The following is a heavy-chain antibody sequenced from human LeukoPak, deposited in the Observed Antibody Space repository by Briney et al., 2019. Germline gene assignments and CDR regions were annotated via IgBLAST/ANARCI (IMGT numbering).Heavy chain of an antibody. CDR3: ARDPHYGDYDGWFDP. CDR2: IKQDGSEK. D-gene: IGHD4-17*01. J-gene: IGHJ5*02. CDR1: GFTFSSYW. V-gene: IGHV3-7*01. Sequence: GGSLRLSCAASGFTFSSYWMSWVRQAPGKGLEWVANIKQDGSEKYYVDSVKGRFTISRDNAKNSLYLQMNSLRAEDTAVYYCARDPHYGDYDGWFDPWGQGTLVIVSS.